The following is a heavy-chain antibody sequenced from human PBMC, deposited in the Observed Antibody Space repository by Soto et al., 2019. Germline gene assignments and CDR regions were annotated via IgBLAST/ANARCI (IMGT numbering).Heavy chain of an antibody. CDR1: VFTFSSYS. J-gene: IGHJ3*02. Sequence: GGSLRLSCAASVFTFSSYSMNWVRQAPGKGLEWVSSISSSSSYIYYADSVKGRFTISRDNAKNSLYLQMNSLRAEDTAVYYCARTMTTVLGPISAFDIWGQGTMVTVS. CDR3: ARTMTTVLGPISAFDI. D-gene: IGHD4-4*01. V-gene: IGHV3-21*01. CDR2: ISSSSSYI.